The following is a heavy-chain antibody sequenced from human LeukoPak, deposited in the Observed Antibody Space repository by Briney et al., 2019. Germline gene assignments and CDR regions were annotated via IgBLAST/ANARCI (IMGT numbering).Heavy chain of an antibody. Sequence: SETLSLTCALYGGSFSGYYWCWIRQPPGKGLEWIGEINQSGSTNYNPSLKSRVTISVDTSKNQFSLKLSSVTAADTAVYYCARGSYKSNYDYVWRSYRYFDYLRQRSLVTVSS. V-gene: IGHV4-34*01. D-gene: IGHD3-16*02. CDR2: INQSGST. CDR1: GGSFSGYY. J-gene: IGHJ4*02. CDR3: ARGSYKSNYDYVWRSYRYFDY.